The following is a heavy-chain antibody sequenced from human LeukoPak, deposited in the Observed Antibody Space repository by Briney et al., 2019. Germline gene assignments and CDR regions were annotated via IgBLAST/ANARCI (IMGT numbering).Heavy chain of an antibody. Sequence: PGGSLRLSCAASGFTFSSYSMNWVRQAPGKGLEWVSSISSSSSYIYYADSVKGRFTISRDNAKNSLYLQMNSLRAEDTAVYYCARAGGRRAFRQPPGPTTAIFDYWGQGTLVTVSS. J-gene: IGHJ4*02. D-gene: IGHD1-14*01. CDR1: GFTFSSYS. CDR3: ARAGGRRAFRQPPGPTTAIFDY. V-gene: IGHV3-21*01. CDR2: ISSSSSYI.